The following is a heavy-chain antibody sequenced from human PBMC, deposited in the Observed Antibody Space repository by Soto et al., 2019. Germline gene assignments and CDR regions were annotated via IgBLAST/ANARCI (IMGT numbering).Heavy chain of an antibody. CDR2: ISGSGVIT. D-gene: IGHD1-7*01. CDR1: GFTFSSHA. Sequence: EVQLLESGGDLVQPGGSLRLSCAASGFTFSSHAMSWVRQASGKGLEWVSVISGSGVITYYADSVKGRFTISRDNSKNTPYLQMNSLSPEDTAVYYCAKTPSNWNYEKYFHHWGQGTLVTVS. J-gene: IGHJ1*01. V-gene: IGHV3-23*01. CDR3: AKTPSNWNYEKYFHH.